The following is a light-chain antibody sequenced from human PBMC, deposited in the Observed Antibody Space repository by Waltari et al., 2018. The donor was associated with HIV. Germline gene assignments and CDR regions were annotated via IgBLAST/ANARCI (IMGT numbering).Light chain of an antibody. J-gene: IGLJ2*01. CDR2: VTSGGSH. Sequence: QVVLTQSPSASASLGASVKLTCTLSSGHTNYAIAWHQQKPGKGPRYLMKVTSGGSHIKGDGIPDRCSGSSSGAERYLTISSLQSDDEADYYCHTWGPGIQVFGGGTKLTVL. CDR3: HTWGPGIQV. V-gene: IGLV4-69*01. CDR1: SGHTNYA.